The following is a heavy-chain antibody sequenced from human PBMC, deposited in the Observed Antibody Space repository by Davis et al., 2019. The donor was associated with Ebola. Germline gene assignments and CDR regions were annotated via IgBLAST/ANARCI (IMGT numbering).Heavy chain of an antibody. D-gene: IGHD5-24*01. CDR3: TREDGRRWLQSDY. CDR2: IRSNAYGGTT. V-gene: IGHV3-49*04. CDR1: GFTFGDYA. Sequence: GGSLRLSCTASGFTFGDYAMSWVRQAPGKGLEWVGFIRSNAYGGTTEYAASVKGRFTISRDDSKSIAYLQMNSLKTEDTAVYYCTREDGRRWLQSDYWGQGTLVTVSS. J-gene: IGHJ4*02.